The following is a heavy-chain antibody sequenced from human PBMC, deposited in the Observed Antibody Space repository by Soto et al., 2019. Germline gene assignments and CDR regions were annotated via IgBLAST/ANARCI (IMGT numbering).Heavy chain of an antibody. J-gene: IGHJ4*02. CDR3: ARAPDEIYYYGSGSSFDY. V-gene: IGHV4-31*03. Sequence: QVQLQESGPGLVKPSQTLSLTCTVSGGSISSGGYYWSWIRQHPGKGLEWIGYIYYSGSTYYNPSLKGRVTISVDTSKNQFSLKLSSVTAADTAVYYCARAPDEIYYYGSGSSFDYWGQGTLVTVSS. CDR2: IYYSGST. CDR1: GGSISSGGYY. D-gene: IGHD3-10*01.